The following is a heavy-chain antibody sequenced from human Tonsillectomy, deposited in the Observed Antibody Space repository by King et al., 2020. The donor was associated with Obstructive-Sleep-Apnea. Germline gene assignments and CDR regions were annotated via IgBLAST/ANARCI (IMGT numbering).Heavy chain of an antibody. CDR3: GAGEDFDY. CDR1: GGSFSGYY. J-gene: IGHJ4*02. V-gene: IGHV4-34*01. CDR2: INHSGST. D-gene: IGHD2-15*01. Sequence: VQLQQWGAGLLKPSETLSLTCAVYGGSFSGYYWSWIRQPPGKGLEWIGEINHSGSTNYNPSLKSRVTISVDTSKYQFSLKLSSVTAADTAVYYCGAGEDFDYWGQGTLVTVSS.